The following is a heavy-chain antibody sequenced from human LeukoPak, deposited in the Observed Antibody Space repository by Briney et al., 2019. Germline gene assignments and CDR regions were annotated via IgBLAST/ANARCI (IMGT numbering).Heavy chain of an antibody. Sequence: ASVKVSCKASGYTFIGYYIHWVRQAPGQGLEWMGWINPNSGGTKFAQKFQGRVTMTRDTSISTAYMELSRVRSDDTAVYYGARDLTGGFYGSGDYWGQGTLVTVSS. J-gene: IGHJ4*02. CDR3: ARDLTGGFYGSGDY. CDR2: INPNSGGT. CDR1: GYTFIGYY. D-gene: IGHD3-10*01. V-gene: IGHV1-2*02.